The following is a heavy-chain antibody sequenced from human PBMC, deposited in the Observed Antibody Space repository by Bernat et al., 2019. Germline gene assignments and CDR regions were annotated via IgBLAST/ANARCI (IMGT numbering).Heavy chain of an antibody. Sequence: QVQLVQSGAEVKKPGASVKGSCKASGYTFTSYGISWVRQAPGQGLEWMGWISAYNGNTNYAQKLQGRVTMTTDTSTSTAYMELRSLRSDDTAVYYCARAFYCSSTSCYSYYGMDVWGQGTTVTVSS. CDR3: ARAFYCSSTSCYSYYGMDV. CDR2: ISAYNGNT. D-gene: IGHD2-2*01. V-gene: IGHV1-18*04. CDR1: GYTFTSYG. J-gene: IGHJ6*02.